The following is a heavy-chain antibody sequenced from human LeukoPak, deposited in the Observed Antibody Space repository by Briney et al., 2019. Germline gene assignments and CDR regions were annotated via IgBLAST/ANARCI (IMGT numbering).Heavy chain of an antibody. CDR2: INHSGST. CDR1: GGSFSGYY. D-gene: IGHD6-19*01. CDR3: SRVIAVAGDFDY. V-gene: IGHV4-34*01. J-gene: IGHJ4*02. Sequence: PSETLSLTCAVYGGSFSGYYWSWIRQPPGKGLEWIGEINHSGSTNYNPSLKSRVTISVDTSKNQFSLKLSYVTAADTAVYYCSRVIAVAGDFDYWGQGTLVNGSS.